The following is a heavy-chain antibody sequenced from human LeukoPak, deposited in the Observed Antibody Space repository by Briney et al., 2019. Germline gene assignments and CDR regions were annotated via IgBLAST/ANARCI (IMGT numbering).Heavy chain of an antibody. J-gene: IGHJ5*02. Sequence: KASGTLSLTCSVSGGSISSYYWSWIRQRPGKGLEWIGNIYYSGTTNYNPSLKSRVTISVDKSKNHFSLNLSSVTAADTAVYYCARLLGESGAAGRFDPWGQGTLVTVSS. CDR1: GGSISSYY. CDR3: ARLLGESGAAGRFDP. CDR2: IYYSGTT. D-gene: IGHD5-12*01. V-gene: IGHV4-59*08.